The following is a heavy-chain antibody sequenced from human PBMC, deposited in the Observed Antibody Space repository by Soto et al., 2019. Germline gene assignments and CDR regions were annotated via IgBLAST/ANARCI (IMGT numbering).Heavy chain of an antibody. CDR1: GGSFSGYY. D-gene: IGHD3-3*01. CDR2: INHSGST. CDR3: ARGILLRFLARVDP. Sequence: QVQLQQWGAGLLKPSETLSLTCAVYGGSFSGYYWSWIRQPPGKGLEWIGEINHSGSTNYNPSLKSRVTISVDTSKNQFSLKLSSVTAADTAVYYCARGILLRFLARVDPWGQGTLVTVSS. J-gene: IGHJ5*02. V-gene: IGHV4-34*01.